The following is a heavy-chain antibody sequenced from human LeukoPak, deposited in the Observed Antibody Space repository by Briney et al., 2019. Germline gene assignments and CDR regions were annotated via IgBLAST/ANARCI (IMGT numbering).Heavy chain of an antibody. V-gene: IGHV1-2*02. CDR1: GYPFTNFY. Sequence: ASVKVSCKPSGYPFTNFYIHWVRQAPGQGLEWMGWVNPKSGDTKYAQKFQDRISMTRDTSISTAYMEVNRLTSDDPAVYYCARDGVLVGSTVLNYWGQGTLVTVAS. J-gene: IGHJ4*01. CDR3: ARDGVLVGSTVLNY. D-gene: IGHD1-26*01. CDR2: VNPKSGDT.